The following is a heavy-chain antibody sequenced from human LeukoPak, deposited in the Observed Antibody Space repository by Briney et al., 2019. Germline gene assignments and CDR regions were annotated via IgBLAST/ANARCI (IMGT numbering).Heavy chain of an antibody. CDR1: GFTFSNYG. V-gene: IGHV3-33*01. J-gene: IGHJ4*02. Sequence: PGRSLRLSCAASGFTFSNYGMHWVRQAPGKGLEWVAVIWYDGSNKYYADSVKGRITISRDNSKNTLYLQMNSLRAEDTAVYYCARDRRGWYYFDYGGQGTLVTVSS. CDR3: ARDRRGWYYFDY. CDR2: IWYDGSNK. D-gene: IGHD6-19*01.